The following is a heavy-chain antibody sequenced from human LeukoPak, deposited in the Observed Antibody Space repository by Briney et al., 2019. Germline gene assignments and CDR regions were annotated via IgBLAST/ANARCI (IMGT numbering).Heavy chain of an antibody. Sequence: PGGSLRLSCAASGFTFSSYGMHWVRQAPGKGLEWVSAISGSGGSTYYADSVKGRFTISRDNSKNTLYLQMNSLRAEDTAIYYCAKMDIVVVVAEIDYWGQGTLVTVSS. CDR1: GFTFSSYG. CDR2: ISGSGGST. CDR3: AKMDIVVVVAEIDY. V-gene: IGHV3-23*01. J-gene: IGHJ4*02. D-gene: IGHD2-15*01.